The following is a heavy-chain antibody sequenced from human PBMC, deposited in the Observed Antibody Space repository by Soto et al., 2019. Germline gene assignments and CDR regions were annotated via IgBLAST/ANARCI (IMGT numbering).Heavy chain of an antibody. D-gene: IGHD4-17*01. Sequence: GGSLRLSCAASGFTFSSYVINWLRQAPGKGLEWVSYISISSSTRYYADSVRGRFTISRDNAKNSLYLQMNSLRGEDTAVYYCARGYGVKSGTFDFWGQGTMVTVSS. V-gene: IGHV3-48*01. CDR2: ISISSSTR. CDR3: ARGYGVKSGTFDF. CDR1: GFTFSSYV. J-gene: IGHJ3*01.